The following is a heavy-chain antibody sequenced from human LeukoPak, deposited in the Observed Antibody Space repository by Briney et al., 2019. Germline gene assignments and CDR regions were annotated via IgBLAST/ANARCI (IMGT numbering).Heavy chain of an antibody. D-gene: IGHD6-19*01. CDR3: ANSVAVAGDVFDY. CDR2: ISSSSSYI. J-gene: IGHJ4*02. V-gene: IGHV3-21*01. CDR1: GFTFSSYS. Sequence: PGGSLRLSCAASGFTFSSYSMNRVRQAPGKGLEWVSSISSSSSYIYYADSVKGRFTISRDNAKNSLYLQMNSLRAEDTAVYYCANSVAVAGDVFDYWGQGTLVTVSS.